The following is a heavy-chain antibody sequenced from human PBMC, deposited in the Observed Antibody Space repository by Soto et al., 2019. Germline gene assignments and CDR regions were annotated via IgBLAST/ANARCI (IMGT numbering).Heavy chain of an antibody. J-gene: IGHJ6*02. Sequence: GGSLRLSCAASGFTFSSYAMSWVRQAPGKGLEWVSAISGSGGSTYYADSVKGRFTISRDNSKNTLYLQMNSLRAEDTAVYYCAKSTSAAGMGDYYYYYGMDVWGQGTTVTV. CDR1: GFTFSSYA. V-gene: IGHV3-23*01. D-gene: IGHD6-13*01. CDR2: ISGSGGST. CDR3: AKSTSAAGMGDYYYYYGMDV.